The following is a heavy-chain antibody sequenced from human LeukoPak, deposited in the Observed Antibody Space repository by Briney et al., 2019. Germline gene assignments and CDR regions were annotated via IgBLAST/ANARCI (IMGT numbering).Heavy chain of an antibody. D-gene: IGHD3-22*01. CDR2: INPSGGST. J-gene: IGHJ4*02. CDR3: ARADSSGYHFDH. V-gene: IGHV1-46*01. Sequence: ASVKVSCKASGYTFTGYYMHWVRQAPGQGLEWMGWINPSGGSTSYAQKFQGRVTMTRDMSTSTVYMELSSLRSEDTAVYYCARADSSGYHFDHWGQGTLVTVSS. CDR1: GYTFTGYY.